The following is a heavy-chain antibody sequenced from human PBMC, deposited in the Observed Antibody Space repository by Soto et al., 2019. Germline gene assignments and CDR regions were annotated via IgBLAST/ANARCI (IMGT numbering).Heavy chain of an antibody. CDR3: ARLSSSWPYFFYCMAV. CDR1: GGSISSSSYY. J-gene: IGHJ6*01. V-gene: IGHV4-39*01. Sequence: SETLSLTCTVSGGSISSSSYYWGWIRQPPGKGLEWIGSIYYSGSTYYNPSLKSRVTISVDTSKNQFSLKLSSVTAADTAVYYCARLSSSWPYFFYCMAVCGQGTSVTVSS. CDR2: IYYSGST. D-gene: IGHD6-13*01.